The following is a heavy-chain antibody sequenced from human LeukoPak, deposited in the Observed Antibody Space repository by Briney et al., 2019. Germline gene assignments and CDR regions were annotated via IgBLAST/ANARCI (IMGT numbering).Heavy chain of an antibody. CDR1: GFTFSSYA. J-gene: IGHJ4*02. D-gene: IGHD3-22*01. V-gene: IGHV3-23*01. CDR2: ISGSGDST. Sequence: GGSLRLSCAASGFTFSSYAMSWVRQAPGKGLEWVSAISGSGDSTYYGDSVKGRFTISRDSSKNTLYLQMNSLRAEGTAVYYCAGSSGYYPAYYFDYWGQGTLVTVSS. CDR3: AGSSGYYPAYYFDY.